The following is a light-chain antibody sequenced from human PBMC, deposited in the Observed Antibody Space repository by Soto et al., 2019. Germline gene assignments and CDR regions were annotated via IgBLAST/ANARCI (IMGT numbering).Light chain of an antibody. CDR2: DAS. CDR3: QEYDGAPPIT. CDR1: QSVSSGY. V-gene: IGKV3-20*01. J-gene: IGKJ5*01. Sequence: IVLTQTPGTLSLSPGERATLSCGAIQSVSSGYLAWYQQKPGQAPRLLIYDASNRATGIPARFSGSGSGTDFTLTISRLEPEDFAVYYCQEYDGAPPITFGLGTRLAI.